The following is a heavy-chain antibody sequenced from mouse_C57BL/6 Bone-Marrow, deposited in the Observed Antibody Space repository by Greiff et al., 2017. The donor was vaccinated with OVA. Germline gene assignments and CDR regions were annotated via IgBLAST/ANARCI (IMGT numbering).Heavy chain of an antibody. D-gene: IGHD1-1*01. CDR2: IYPGSGST. CDR3: ARAPVYYCGSSDKWYFDV. CDR1: GYTFTSYW. J-gene: IGHJ1*03. V-gene: IGHV1-55*01. Sequence: QVQLQQPGAELVKPGASVKLSCKASGYTFTSYWITWVKQRPGQGLEWIGDIYPGSGSTNYNEKFKSKATLTVDTSSSTAYMQLSSLTSEDSAVYYCARAPVYYCGSSDKWYFDVWGTGTTVTVSS.